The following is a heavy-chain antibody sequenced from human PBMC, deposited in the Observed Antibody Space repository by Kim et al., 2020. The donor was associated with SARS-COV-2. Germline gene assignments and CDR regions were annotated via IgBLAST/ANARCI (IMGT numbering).Heavy chain of an antibody. D-gene: IGHD4-17*01. V-gene: IGHV1-18*01. J-gene: IGHJ4*02. Sequence: AQKLQGRVTMTTDTSTSTAYMELRSQRSDDTAVYYCARDDLYDYGDYFDYWGQGTLVTVSS. CDR3: ARDDLYDYGDYFDY.